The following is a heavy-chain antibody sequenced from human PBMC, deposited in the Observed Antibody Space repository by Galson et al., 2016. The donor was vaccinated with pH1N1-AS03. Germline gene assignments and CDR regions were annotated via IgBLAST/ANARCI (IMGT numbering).Heavy chain of an antibody. D-gene: IGHD3-16*01. CDR3: TRDLLGWGRNYDS. V-gene: IGHV3-48*03. J-gene: IGHJ5*01. CDR2: ISHSDEGT. CDR1: GFIFSDYE. Sequence: SLRLSCAGSGFIFSDYEMNWIRQAPGKGPEWISYISHSDEGTFYADSVKGRFSISRDSDQNSLYLEMMSLRAEDTAVYYCTRDLLGWGRNYDSWGQGTLVTVSS.